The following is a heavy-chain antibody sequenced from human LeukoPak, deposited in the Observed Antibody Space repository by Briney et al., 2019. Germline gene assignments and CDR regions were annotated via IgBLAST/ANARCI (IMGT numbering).Heavy chain of an antibody. V-gene: IGHV3-30*02. CDR3: AKDLNHYDFWSGYYPFDY. Sequence: GGSLRLSCAASGFTFSSCGMHWVRQAPGKGLEWVAYDGSNKYYADSVKGRFTISRDNSKNTLYLQMNSLRAEDTAVYYCAKDLNHYDFWSGYYPFDYWGQGSLVTVSS. J-gene: IGHJ4*02. CDR1: GFTFSSCG. CDR2: YDGSNK. D-gene: IGHD3-3*01.